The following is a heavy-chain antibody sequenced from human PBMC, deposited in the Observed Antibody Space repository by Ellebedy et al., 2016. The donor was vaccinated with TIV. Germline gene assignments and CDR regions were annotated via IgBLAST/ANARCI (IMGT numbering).Heavy chain of an antibody. CDR3: ARASPTGDFDY. V-gene: IGHV4-4*02. CDR2: INHSGST. Sequence: SETLSLXXAVSGGSISSSNWWSWVRQPPGKGLEWIGEINHSGSTNYNPSLKSRVTISVDTSKNQFSLKLSSVTAADTAVYYCARASPTGDFDYWGQGTLVTVSS. CDR1: GGSISSSNW. J-gene: IGHJ4*02. D-gene: IGHD7-27*01.